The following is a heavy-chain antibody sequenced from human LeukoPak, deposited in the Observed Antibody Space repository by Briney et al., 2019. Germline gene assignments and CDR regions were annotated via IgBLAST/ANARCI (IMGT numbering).Heavy chain of an antibody. CDR2: IDQDGSDQ. D-gene: IGHD6-19*01. J-gene: IGHJ4*02. CDR1: VFTFTTYW. V-gene: IGHV3-7*01. Sequence: PGGTLRLSYAASVFTFTTYWLGGGPRPPPRGLECGANIDQDGSDQYYVDSVKGRFTISRDNAKNSLYLQMNSLRAEDTAVYYCARDPFSLTVAGGPPIDYWGQGTLVTVSS. CDR3: ARDPFSLTVAGGPPIDY.